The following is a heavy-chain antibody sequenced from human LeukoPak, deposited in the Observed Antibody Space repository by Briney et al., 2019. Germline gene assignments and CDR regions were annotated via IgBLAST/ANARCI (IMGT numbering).Heavy chain of an antibody. CDR1: GYTFTSYG. J-gene: IGHJ6*02. CDR2: ISAYNGNT. V-gene: IGHV1-18*01. CDR3: AYQLLSGDYYYGMDV. D-gene: IGHD2-2*01. Sequence: ASVKVSCKASGYTFTSYGISWVRQAPGQGLEWMGWISAYNGNTNYAQKLQGRVTMTTDTSTSTAYMELRSLRSDDTAVYYCAYQLLSGDYYYGMDVWGQGTRSPSP.